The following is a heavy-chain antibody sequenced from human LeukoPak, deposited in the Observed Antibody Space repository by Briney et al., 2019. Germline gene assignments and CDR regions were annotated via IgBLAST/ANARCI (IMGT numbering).Heavy chain of an antibody. CDR1: GFSFNNNA. J-gene: IGHJ3*01. Sequence: GGSLRLSCAASGFSFNNNAMSWVRQAPGKGLEWVSAINGDGDATEYADTVKGRFTISRDNSKKTLNLQMNSLRPEDTAVYYCARCTASCYANAFDVWGQGTLLTVSS. D-gene: IGHD2-2*01. V-gene: IGHV3-23*01. CDR2: INGDGDAT. CDR3: ARCTASCYANAFDV.